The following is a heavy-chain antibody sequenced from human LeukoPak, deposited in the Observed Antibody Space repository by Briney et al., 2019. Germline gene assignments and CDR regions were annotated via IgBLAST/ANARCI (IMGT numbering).Heavy chain of an antibody. J-gene: IGHJ4*02. CDR1: GGSISNSNYY. Sequence: PSETLSLTCSVSGGSISNSNYYWGWIRQPPGKGLEWIASIYYTGGTYYNPSLKSRVTISVDTSKNQFSLRLSSVTAADTAMFYCARHVYTYGELPYYFDYWGQGTLVSVSS. CDR3: ARHVYTYGELPYYFDY. CDR2: IYYTGGT. D-gene: IGHD1-26*01. V-gene: IGHV4-39*01.